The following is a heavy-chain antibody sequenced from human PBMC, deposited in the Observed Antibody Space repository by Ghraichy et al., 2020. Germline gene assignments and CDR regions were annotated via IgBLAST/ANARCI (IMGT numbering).Heavy chain of an antibody. Sequence: SETLSLTCTVSGASITSSYWSWIRQSAGKGLEWIGRIHSSGGTNYNPSHKSRVTMSLDTSKNQFSLNLTFVTAADTAVYYCARTVNVGYTVIWFDPWGQGTLVTVSS. CDR1: GASITSSY. J-gene: IGHJ5*02. V-gene: IGHV4-4*07. CDR3: ARTVNVGYTVIWFDP. CDR2: IHSSGGT. D-gene: IGHD3-16*02.